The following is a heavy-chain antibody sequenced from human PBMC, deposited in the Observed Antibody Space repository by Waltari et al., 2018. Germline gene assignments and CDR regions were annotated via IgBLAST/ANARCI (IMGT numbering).Heavy chain of an antibody. Sequence: QVHLVQSGAEVKKPGASVKVSCKASGYTFTGYYIQWVRRATGQGLEWMGRIKPNSGDTNYAQKFQGRVTLTMDTSSNTADMELSSLKSDDTAVYYCARDLGSDYGNRDYWGQGTLVTVPS. CDR3: ARDLGSDYGNRDY. D-gene: IGHD4-17*01. J-gene: IGHJ4*02. CDR2: IKPNSGDT. CDR1: GYTFTGYY. V-gene: IGHV1-2*06.